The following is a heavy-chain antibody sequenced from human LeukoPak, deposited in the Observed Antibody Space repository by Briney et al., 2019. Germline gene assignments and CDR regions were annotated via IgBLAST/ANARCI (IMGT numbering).Heavy chain of an antibody. J-gene: IGHJ4*02. CDR1: GFTFSSYS. CDR2: ISSSSSYI. V-gene: IGHV3-21*01. Sequence: PGVSLRLSCAASGFTFSSYSMNWVRQGPGKGLEWVSSISSSSSYIYYADSVKGRFTISRDNAKNSLYLQMNSLRAEDTAVYYCARGSSSSWNVDYWGQGTLVTVSS. D-gene: IGHD6-13*01. CDR3: ARGSSSSWNVDY.